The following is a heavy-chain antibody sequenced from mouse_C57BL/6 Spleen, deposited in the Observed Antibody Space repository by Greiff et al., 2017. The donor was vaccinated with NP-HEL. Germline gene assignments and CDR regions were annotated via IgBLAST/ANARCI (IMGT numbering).Heavy chain of an antibody. CDR3: ARLPGRGSSLYYFDY. D-gene: IGHD1-1*01. CDR2: INPSNGGT. Sequence: VQLQQPGTELVKPGASVKLSCKASGYTFTSYWVHWVKQRPGQGLEWIGNINPSNGGTNYNEKFKSKATLTVDKSSSTAYMQLSSLTSEDSAVYYCARLPGRGSSLYYFDYWGQGTTLTVSS. J-gene: IGHJ2*01. CDR1: GYTFTSYW. V-gene: IGHV1-53*01.